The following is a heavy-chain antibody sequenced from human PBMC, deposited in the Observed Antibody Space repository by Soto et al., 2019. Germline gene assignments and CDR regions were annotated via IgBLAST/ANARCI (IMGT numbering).Heavy chain of an antibody. CDR1: GGSISSSSYY. CDR2: FYSRGST. J-gene: IGHJ4*02. V-gene: IGHV4-39*01. CDR3: ARQVEQLDFGY. D-gene: IGHD6-6*01. Sequence: QLQLQESGPGLVKPSETLSLTCTVSGGSISSSSYYWGWIRQPPGKGLEWIGSFYSRGSTYYSPSVKSRDTISVDTSKNQFSLKLSSVTAGDRAVYYCARQVEQLDFGYWGQGTLVTVSS.